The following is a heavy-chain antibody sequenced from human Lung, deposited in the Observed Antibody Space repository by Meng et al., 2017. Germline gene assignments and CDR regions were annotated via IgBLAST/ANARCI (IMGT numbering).Heavy chain of an antibody. CDR3: ARGPTTMAHDFDY. CDR2: INHSGST. V-gene: IGHV4-34*01. Sequence: HVQLQQWGGGHLKPAATLSLTCVVSGGSFSDYYGSWIRQPPGKGLEWIGEINHSGSTNYNPSLESRATISVGTSQNNLSLKLSSVTAADSAVYYCARGPTTMAHDFDYWGQGTLVTVSS. D-gene: IGHD4-11*01. J-gene: IGHJ4*02. CDR1: GGSFSDYY.